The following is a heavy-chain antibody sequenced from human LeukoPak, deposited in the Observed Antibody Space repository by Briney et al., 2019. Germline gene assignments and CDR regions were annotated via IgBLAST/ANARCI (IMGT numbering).Heavy chain of an antibody. CDR1: GFTFSEAW. CDR2: IQNITDGGTT. CDR3: TIDYDYAWGSYRLAY. D-gene: IGHD3-16*02. J-gene: IGHJ4*02. V-gene: IGHV3-15*01. Sequence: PGGSLRLACAASGFTFSEAWMTWVRQAPGKGLEWVGRIQNITDGGTTDYAAPVKGRFTISRDDSKNTLYLQLNSLKTEDTAMYYCTIDYDYAWGSYRLAYWGQGALVTVSS.